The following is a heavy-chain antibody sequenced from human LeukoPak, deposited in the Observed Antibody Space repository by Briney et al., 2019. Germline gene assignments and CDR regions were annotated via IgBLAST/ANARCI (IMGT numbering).Heavy chain of an antibody. CDR3: ARSLHYYDSSGYYSSTHYFDY. CDR1: GGSISSYY. J-gene: IGHJ4*02. D-gene: IGHD3-22*01. Sequence: PSETLSLTCTVSGGSISSYYWSWIRQPPGKGLEWIGSIYYSGSTYYNPSLKSRVTISVDTSKNQFSLKLSSVTAADTAVYYCARSLHYYDSSGYYSSTHYFDYWGQGTLVTVSS. V-gene: IGHV4-59*05. CDR2: IYYSGST.